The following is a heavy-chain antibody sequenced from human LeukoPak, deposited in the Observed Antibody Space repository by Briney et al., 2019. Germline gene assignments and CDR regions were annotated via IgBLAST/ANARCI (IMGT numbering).Heavy chain of an antibody. CDR1: GFTFSDYY. D-gene: IGHD1-1*01. V-gene: IGHV3-11*01. CDR3: ARGTTGTTDFDY. J-gene: IGHJ4*02. CDR2: ISTSGTTM. Sequence: KPGGSLRLSRAASGFTFSDYYMNWIRQATGKGLEWVSYISTSGTTMSYADSVKGRFTISRDSAKNSLYLQMNSLRAEDTAVYYCARGTTGTTDFDYWGQGTLVTVSS.